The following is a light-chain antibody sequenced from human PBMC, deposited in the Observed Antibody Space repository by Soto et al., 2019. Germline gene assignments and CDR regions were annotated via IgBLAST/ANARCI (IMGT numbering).Light chain of an antibody. CDR2: AAS. Sequence: DIQLTQSPSSLSSSLGDRVTLTCLASQGINSYVAWYQQKPGKGPKLLSYAASALQSGVPSRFRGSGSGTDFTLTISSLKPEDFETYYCQQGNSYPRTFGPGTKVDIK. V-gene: IGKV1-9*01. CDR3: QQGNSYPRT. J-gene: IGKJ3*01. CDR1: QGINSY.